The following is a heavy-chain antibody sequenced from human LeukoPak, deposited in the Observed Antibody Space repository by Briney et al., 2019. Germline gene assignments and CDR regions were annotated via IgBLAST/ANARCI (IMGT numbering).Heavy chain of an antibody. CDR1: GFTFSSYW. CDR3: ARDVYYPFDY. Sequence: PGGSLRLSCTAPGFTFSSYWMSWVRQAPGKGLEWVANIKTDGSEKYYVDSVKGRFTISRDNAKNSLYLQMNSLRADDTAVYYCARDVYYPFDYWGQGTLVTVSS. D-gene: IGHD3-10*01. CDR2: IKTDGSEK. V-gene: IGHV3-7*01. J-gene: IGHJ4*02.